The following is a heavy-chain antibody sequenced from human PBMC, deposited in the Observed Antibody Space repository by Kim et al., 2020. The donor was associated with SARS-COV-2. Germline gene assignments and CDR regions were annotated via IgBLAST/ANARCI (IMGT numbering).Heavy chain of an antibody. D-gene: IGHD2-15*01. Sequence: SETLSLTCTVSGGSISSYYWSWIRQPPGKGLEWIGYIYYSGSTNYNPSLKSRVTISVDTSKNQFSLKLSSVTAADTAVYYCARHGHRRYPAATPNWFDPWGQGTLVTVSS. CDR1: GGSISSYY. CDR2: IYYSGST. V-gene: IGHV4-59*08. J-gene: IGHJ5*02. CDR3: ARHGHRRYPAATPNWFDP.